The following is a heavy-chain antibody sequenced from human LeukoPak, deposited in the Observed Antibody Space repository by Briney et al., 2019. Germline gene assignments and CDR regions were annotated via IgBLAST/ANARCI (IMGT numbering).Heavy chain of an antibody. J-gene: IGHJ5*02. D-gene: IGHD3-3*01. CDR1: GGSISSGDYY. CDR2: IYYSGST. CDR3: ARKLRFLEWLPYTRWFDP. V-gene: IGHV4-30-4*08. Sequence: SETLSLTCTVSGGSISSGDYYWSWIRQPPGKGLEWIGYIYYSGSTYYNPSLKSRVTISVDTSKNQFSLKLSSVTAADTAVYYCARKLRFLEWLPYTRWFDPWGQGTLVTVSS.